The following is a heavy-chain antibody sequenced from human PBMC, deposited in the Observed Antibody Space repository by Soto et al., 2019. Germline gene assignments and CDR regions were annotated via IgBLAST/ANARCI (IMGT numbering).Heavy chain of an antibody. CDR2: ISPEGSST. J-gene: IGHJ4*02. CDR1: GFTFSSYA. V-gene: IGHV3-64*01. Sequence: EVQLVESGGDLVQPGGSLRLSCAASGFTFSSYAMHWVRQAPGEKMEYVARISPEGSSTYYEKSVKGRSISSRDKSKNTLYLQMGSLRAEDTAVYYCAKDGPYYYGSGSYYGVDYWGQGTLVTVSS. D-gene: IGHD3-10*01. CDR3: AKDGPYYYGSGSYYGVDY.